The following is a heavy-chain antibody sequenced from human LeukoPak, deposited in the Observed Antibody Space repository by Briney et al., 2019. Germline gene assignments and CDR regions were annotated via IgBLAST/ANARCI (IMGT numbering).Heavy chain of an antibody. D-gene: IGHD5-24*01. V-gene: IGHV4-59*01. Sequence: ASETLSLTCTVSGGSIGSYYWNWIRQPPGKGLEWIGYIYYSESTNYNPSLKSRATISVDTSKNQFSLKVSSVIAADTAVYYCARSKDGFNADYWGQGILVTVSS. CDR1: GGSIGSYY. J-gene: IGHJ4*02. CDR3: ARSKDGFNADY. CDR2: IYYSEST.